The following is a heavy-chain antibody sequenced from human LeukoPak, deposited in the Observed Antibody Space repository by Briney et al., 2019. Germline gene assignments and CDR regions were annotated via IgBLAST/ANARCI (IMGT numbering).Heavy chain of an antibody. CDR2: INHSGST. V-gene: IGHV4-34*01. Sequence: SETLSLTCAVYGGSFSGYYWSWIRQPPGKGLEWIGEINHSGSTNYNPSLKSRVTISVDTSKNQFSLKLSSVTAADTAVYYCARAVGTRITIFGVVTDLYYYYYMDVWGKGTTVTISS. J-gene: IGHJ6*03. CDR3: ARAVGTRITIFGVVTDLYYYYYMDV. CDR1: GGSFSGYY. D-gene: IGHD3-3*01.